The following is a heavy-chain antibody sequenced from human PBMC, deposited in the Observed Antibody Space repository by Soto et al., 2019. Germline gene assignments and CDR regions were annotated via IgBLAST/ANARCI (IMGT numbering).Heavy chain of an antibody. CDR2: IGSGGGST. CDR3: ARDSVSRNRIYDPFDI. CDR1: GFTFSGYA. J-gene: IGHJ3*02. V-gene: IGHV3-23*01. Sequence: GGSLRLSCAASGFTFSGYAVSWVRQAPGKGLEWVSTIGSGGGSTYYADSVKDRFTVSRDNSENTLSLQMDSLRAEDTAIFYCARDSVSRNRIYDPFDIWGQGTMVTVSS. D-gene: IGHD3-3*01.